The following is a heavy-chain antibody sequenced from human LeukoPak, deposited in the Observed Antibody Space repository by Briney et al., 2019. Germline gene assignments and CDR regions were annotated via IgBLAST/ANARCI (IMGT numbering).Heavy chain of an antibody. CDR1: AFTFSSYS. D-gene: IGHD6-13*01. V-gene: IGHV3-48*01. CDR3: ASSGRYSSSCYGPVDY. CDR2: ITSGSGTV. Sequence: PGGSLRLSCAASAFTFSSYSMNWVRQAPGKGLEWLSCITSGSGTVYYADSVKGRFAISRDNANNSLYLQMNSLRAEDTAVYYCASSGRYSSSCYGPVDYWGQGTLVTVSS. J-gene: IGHJ4*02.